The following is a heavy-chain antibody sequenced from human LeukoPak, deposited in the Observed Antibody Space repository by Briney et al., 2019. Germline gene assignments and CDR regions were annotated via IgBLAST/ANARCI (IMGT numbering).Heavy chain of an antibody. J-gene: IGHJ3*02. CDR1: GFTFSNYA. V-gene: IGHV3-23*01. D-gene: IGHD3-10*01. Sequence: GGSLRLSCAASGFTFSNYAMSWVRQGIGKGLEWVSSITGSGGTTYYADSVKGRFTISRDNSKNMLYLQMSSLRAEDTAVYYCARYYGSGAFDIWGQGTMVTVSS. CDR2: ITGSGGTT. CDR3: ARYYGSGAFDI.